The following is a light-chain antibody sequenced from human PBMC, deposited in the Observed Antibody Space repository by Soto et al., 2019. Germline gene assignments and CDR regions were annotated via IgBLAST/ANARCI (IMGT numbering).Light chain of an antibody. CDR3: AAWDDRLSDLL. CDR1: SSDVGGYNY. V-gene: IGLV2-14*01. J-gene: IGLJ2*01. CDR2: DVS. Sequence: QSVLTQPASVSGSPGQSITISCTGTSSDVGGYNYVSWYQQHPGKAPKLMIYDVSKRPSGVPDRFSGSKSGNTASLTISGLQAEDEADYYCAAWDDRLSDLLFGGGTKVTVL.